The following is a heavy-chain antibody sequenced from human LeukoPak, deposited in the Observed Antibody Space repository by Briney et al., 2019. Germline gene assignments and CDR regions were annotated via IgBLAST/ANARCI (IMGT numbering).Heavy chain of an antibody. J-gene: IGHJ5*02. V-gene: IGHV3-11*03. D-gene: IGHD5-18*01. CDR2: IRSSTTYT. CDR3: ARSWGSTTMAHWFDP. Sequence: LSLTCAVYGGSFSGHYWSWIRQAPGKGLEWVSYIRSSTTYTHYADSVKGRFTISRDNAKNSLYLQMNSLRAEDTAVYYCARSWGSTTMAHWFDPWGQGTLVTVSS. CDR1: GGSFSGHY.